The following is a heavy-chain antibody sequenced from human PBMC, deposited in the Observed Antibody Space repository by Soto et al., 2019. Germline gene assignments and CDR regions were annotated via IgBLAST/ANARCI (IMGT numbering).Heavy chain of an antibody. J-gene: IGHJ3*02. Sequence: QLPLQESGPGLVKPSETLSLTCTVSAGSISSSSYYWGWIRQPPGKGLEWIGSIYYSGSTYSNPSLQSRGTISADTSQNHFSLQLSSVTAADSAVYLCARHKPLPPQAKRRHSAFDIWGQGTMLTV. CDR1: AGSISSSSYY. CDR2: IYYSGST. CDR3: ARHKPLPPQAKRRHSAFDI. V-gene: IGHV4-39*01. D-gene: IGHD3-3*02.